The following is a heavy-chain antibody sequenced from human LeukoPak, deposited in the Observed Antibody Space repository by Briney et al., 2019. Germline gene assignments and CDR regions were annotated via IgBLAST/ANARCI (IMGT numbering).Heavy chain of an antibody. Sequence: GGSLRLSCAASGFTFSDYYMNWIRQAPGKGLECVSFLYTGGDTYYADSVKGRFTISRDNSKNTLYLQMNSLRAEDTAVYYCARGPGSRGIFDYWGQGTLVTVSS. V-gene: IGHV3-53*01. CDR1: GFTFSDYY. D-gene: IGHD3-10*01. CDR2: LYTGGDT. CDR3: ARGPGSRGIFDY. J-gene: IGHJ4*02.